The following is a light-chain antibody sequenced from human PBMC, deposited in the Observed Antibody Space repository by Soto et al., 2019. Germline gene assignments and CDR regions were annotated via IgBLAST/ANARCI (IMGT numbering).Light chain of an antibody. CDR3: QQYGSPPIP. CDR2: GTS. Sequence: DIVVTKTPLSLSVTPGQPASISCKSSHSLLHSDGKTFFYWYQQQPGQPPRLLMSGTSNRATGTPDRFSGSGSGTDFTLTISRLEPEDFAVYYCQQYGSPPIPLGHGTRLEI. CDR1: HSLLHSDGKTF. V-gene: IGKV2D-29*01. J-gene: IGKJ5*01.